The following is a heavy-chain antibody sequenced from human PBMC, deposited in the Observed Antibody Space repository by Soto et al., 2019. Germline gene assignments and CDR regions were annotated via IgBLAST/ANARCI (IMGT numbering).Heavy chain of an antibody. Sequence: QVQLVQSGAEVKKPGASVKVSCKASGYTVTDYYMHWVRQAPGQGLEWMGIIDPNGCITSYAQKCQGRVTLSRDTATSTVYLELTSLRAEDTAIYYCARGRGRTTSDAFDIWGQGTMVTVSS. CDR3: ARGRGRTTSDAFDI. D-gene: IGHD2-15*01. CDR2: IDPNGCIT. J-gene: IGHJ3*02. CDR1: GYTVTDYY. V-gene: IGHV1-46*01.